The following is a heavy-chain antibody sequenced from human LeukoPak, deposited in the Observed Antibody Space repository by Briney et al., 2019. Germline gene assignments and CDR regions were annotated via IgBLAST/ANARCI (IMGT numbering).Heavy chain of an antibody. J-gene: IGHJ6*02. CDR2: ISAYNGNT. V-gene: IGHV1-18*01. Sequence: ASVKVSCKTSGYTFTSYGISWVRQAPGQGFEWMGWISAYNGNTNYAQKLQGRVTMTTDTSTSTAYMELSSLRSEDTAVYYCARGLRLRFLEWSPIKNYYYGMDVWGQGTTVTVSS. CDR3: ARGLRLRFLEWSPIKNYYYGMDV. CDR1: GYTFTSYG. D-gene: IGHD3-3*01.